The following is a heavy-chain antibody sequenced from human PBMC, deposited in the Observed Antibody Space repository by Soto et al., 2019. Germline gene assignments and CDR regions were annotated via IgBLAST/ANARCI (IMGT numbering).Heavy chain of an antibody. V-gene: IGHV4-31*03. CDR1: GGSISSGGYY. CDR2: IYYSGST. J-gene: IGHJ6*02. Sequence: SETLSLTCTVSGGSISSGGYYWSWIRQHPGKGLEWIGYIYYSGSTYYNPSLKSRVTISVDTSKNQFSLKLSSVTAADTAVYYCARDIAWNDYYYYGMDVWGQGTTVTVSS. CDR3: ARDIAWNDYYYYGMDV. D-gene: IGHD1-1*01.